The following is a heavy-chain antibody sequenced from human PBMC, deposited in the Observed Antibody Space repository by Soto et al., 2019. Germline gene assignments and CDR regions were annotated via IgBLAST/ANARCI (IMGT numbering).Heavy chain of an antibody. D-gene: IGHD3-10*01. V-gene: IGHV4-31*03. CDR3: AREPISTPRGVTQVDP. J-gene: IGHJ5*02. CDR2: IYNSGTT. Sequence: QVRLQESGPGLVRPSQTLSLTCNVSGAPISSGGFYWSWIRQHPGKGPEWIGYIYNSGTTFYNPTLGSRVTMSPDAGTNPFALELRSVTVADTAVYYCAREPISTPRGVTQVDPWGQGTQVTVSS. CDR1: GAPISSGGFY.